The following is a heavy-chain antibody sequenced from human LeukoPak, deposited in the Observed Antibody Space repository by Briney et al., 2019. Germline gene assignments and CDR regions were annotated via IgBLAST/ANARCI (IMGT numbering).Heavy chain of an antibody. J-gene: IGHJ4*02. V-gene: IGHV4-61*02. Sequence: PSETLSLTCTVSGGSISSGSYYWSWIRQPAGKGLEWIGRIYTSGSTNYNPSLKSRVTISVDTSKNQFSLKLSSVTAADTAVYYCARGTIFGLGLDYWGQGTLVTVSS. D-gene: IGHD3-3*01. CDR3: ARGTIFGLGLDY. CDR1: GGSISSGSYY. CDR2: IYTSGST.